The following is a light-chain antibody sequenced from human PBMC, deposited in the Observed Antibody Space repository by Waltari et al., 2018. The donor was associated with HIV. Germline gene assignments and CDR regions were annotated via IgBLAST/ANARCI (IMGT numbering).Light chain of an antibody. CDR3: GTWDSSLNLYV. Sequence: QSVLTQPLSVSAAPGQKVSFSCSGGNSNLGNIYFSWYQQLPGRAPRLLIYDNEKRPSGIPDRFSASKAGMSATLDITGLQIVDEADYYCGTWDSSLNLYVFGPGTTVAVL. V-gene: IGLV1-51*01. J-gene: IGLJ1*01. CDR1: NSNLGNIY. CDR2: DNE.